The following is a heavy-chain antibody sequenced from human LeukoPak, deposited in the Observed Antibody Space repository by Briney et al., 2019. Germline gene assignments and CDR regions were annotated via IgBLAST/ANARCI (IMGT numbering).Heavy chain of an antibody. CDR1: GLIFSDAW. CDR2: IKSKGGGGTA. Sequence: GGSLRLSCTASGLIFSDAWMSWVRQAPGKGLEWVGRIKSKGGGGTADYAAPVKGRFTISRDDSKTTVYLQMNSLKTEDTAVYFCMHTKDFYETVGHWGQGTLVTVSS. V-gene: IGHV3-15*01. J-gene: IGHJ4*02. CDR3: MHTKDFYETVGH. D-gene: IGHD3-3*01.